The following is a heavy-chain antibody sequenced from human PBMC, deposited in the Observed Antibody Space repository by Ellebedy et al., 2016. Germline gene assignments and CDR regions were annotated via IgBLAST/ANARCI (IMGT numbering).Heavy chain of an antibody. Sequence: SETLSLXXTVSGGSISSSSYYWGWIRQPPGKGLEWIGSIYYSGSTYYNPSLKSRVTISVDTSKNQFSLKLSSVTAADTAVYYCARDSGVLTGYYPLDAFDIWGQGTMVTVSS. J-gene: IGHJ3*02. CDR3: ARDSGVLTGYYPLDAFDI. CDR2: IYYSGST. V-gene: IGHV4-39*07. CDR1: GGSISSSSYY. D-gene: IGHD3-9*01.